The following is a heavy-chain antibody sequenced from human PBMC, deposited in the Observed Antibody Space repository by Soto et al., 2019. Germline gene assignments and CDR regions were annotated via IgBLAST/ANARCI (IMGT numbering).Heavy chain of an antibody. Sequence: QITLKESGPTLVKPTQPLTLTCTISGFSLSTSGVGVGWIRQPPGKALDWLALIYWDGDKRYSPSLKSRLTITKDPSKNQVVLTMTNMDPVDTATYYCVRLLWFGELTWGQGTLVTVSS. V-gene: IGHV2-5*02. CDR3: VRLLWFGELT. D-gene: IGHD3-10*01. CDR2: IYWDGDK. J-gene: IGHJ4*02. CDR1: GFSLSTSGVG.